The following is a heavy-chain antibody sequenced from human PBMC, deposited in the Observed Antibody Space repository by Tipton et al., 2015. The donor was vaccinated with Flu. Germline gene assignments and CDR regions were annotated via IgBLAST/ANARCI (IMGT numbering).Heavy chain of an antibody. CDR1: GGSFSGYY. CDR2: INHSGST. V-gene: IGHV4-34*01. J-gene: IGHJ6*02. Sequence: LRLSCAVYGGSFSGYYWSWIRQPPGKGPEWIGEINHSGSTNYNPSLKSRVTISVDTSKNQFSLKLSSVTAADTAVYYCASSYYYGSGSPRDYYYYGMDVWGQGTTVTVSS. D-gene: IGHD3-10*01. CDR3: ASSYYYGSGSPRDYYYYGMDV.